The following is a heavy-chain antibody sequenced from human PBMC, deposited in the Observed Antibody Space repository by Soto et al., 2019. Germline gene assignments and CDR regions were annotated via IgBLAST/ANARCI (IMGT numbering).Heavy chain of an antibody. J-gene: IGHJ6*02. D-gene: IGHD6-6*01. CDR2: INHSGSS. CDR1: GGSLSGDY. CDR3: ARKSSLATRGLFRYNFYGLDF. V-gene: IGHV4-34*01. Sequence: QVQLQQWGEGLLKPSESLSLTCAVYGGSLSGDYWGWIRQPPGRGLEWIGEINHSGSSNYNPSLQSRVTISVDTSKNQLSLKLSSVTAAYTAVYYCARKSSLATRGLFRYNFYGLDFLGQGTTVTISS.